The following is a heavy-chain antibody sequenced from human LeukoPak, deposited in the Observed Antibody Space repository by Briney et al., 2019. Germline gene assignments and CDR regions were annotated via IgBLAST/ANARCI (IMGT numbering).Heavy chain of an antibody. CDR2: IFHRGGT. CDR1: NDSISSGDYY. J-gene: IGHJ4*02. V-gene: IGHV4-30-4*02. Sequence: PSETLSLTCTVSNDSISSGDYYWNWIRQPPGKGLEWIGYIFHRGGTSYNPSLKSRILFSVDTSKNQFSLKLSSVTAADTAVYYCARVVGDYSFKGRDSSSSRCRYFDYWGQGTLVTVSS. CDR3: ARVVGDYSFKGRDSSSSRCRYFDY. D-gene: IGHD6-6*01.